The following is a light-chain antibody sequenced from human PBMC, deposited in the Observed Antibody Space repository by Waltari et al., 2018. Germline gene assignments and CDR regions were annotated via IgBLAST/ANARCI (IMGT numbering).Light chain of an antibody. J-gene: IGKJ3*01. Sequence: DIVMTQSPNSLAVSLGERATINCKSSQSVLYNSNNKNYLAWYQQKPGQPPKLLIYWASTRESGVPDRFSGSGSGTDFTLTISSLQAADVAVYYCQQYFDTPSFGPGTKVEIK. CDR1: QSVLYNSNNKNY. V-gene: IGKV4-1*01. CDR3: QQYFDTPS. CDR2: WAS.